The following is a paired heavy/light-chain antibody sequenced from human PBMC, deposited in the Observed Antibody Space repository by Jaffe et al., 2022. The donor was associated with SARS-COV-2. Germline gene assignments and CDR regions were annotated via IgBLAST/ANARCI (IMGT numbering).Light chain of an antibody. CDR1: SSDIGGYNF. V-gene: IGLV2-14*01. CDR2: DVS. CDR3: SSYTSSDTYV. Sequence: QSALTQPASVSGSPGQSITISCTGTSSDIGGYNFVSWYQQHPGKAPKLMIYDVSNRPSGVSNRFSGSKSGNTASLTISGLQAEDEADYYCSSYTSSDTYVFGTGTKVTVL. J-gene: IGLJ1*01.
Heavy chain of an antibody. CDR2: ISHSGST. CDR1: GGSISRGYG. CDR3: ARHGGWHFDL. V-gene: IGHV4-4*02. D-gene: IGHD3-16*01. Sequence: QVQLQESGPGLVKPSETLSLTCAVSGGSISRGYGWSWVRQPPGKGLEWIGQISHSGSTNNNPSLKSRVTISVDKSKNRFSLKLTSVTAADTAVYYCARHGGWHFDLWGRGTLVTVSS. J-gene: IGHJ2*01.